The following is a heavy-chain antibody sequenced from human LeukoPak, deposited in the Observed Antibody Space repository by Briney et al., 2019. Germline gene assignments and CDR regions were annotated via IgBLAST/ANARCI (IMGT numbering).Heavy chain of an antibody. J-gene: IGHJ4*02. CDR1: GYTFTDYY. D-gene: IGHD4-11*01. CDR2: INPNSGGT. CDR3: ARDAIVRDYSYSDY. V-gene: IGHV1-2*02. Sequence: ASVKVSCKASGYTFTDYYIHWVRQVPGLGLEWMGWINPNSGGTNYAQKFQGRVAMTRDTSIRTAYMELSRLRSDDTAVYYCARDAIVRDYSYSDYWGQGVLVTVSS.